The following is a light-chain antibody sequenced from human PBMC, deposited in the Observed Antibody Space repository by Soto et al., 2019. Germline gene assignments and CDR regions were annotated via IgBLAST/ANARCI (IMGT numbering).Light chain of an antibody. V-gene: IGLV2-14*01. CDR2: EAS. CDR3: SSYTGTNTHYV. J-gene: IGLJ1*01. Sequence: SVLAQPASMSGSPGQSITISCTGATLDVGASDYVFWYQQHPSKAPTLMIFEASNRPSGVSNRFSGSKSGYTASLTISGLQAEDEADYFCSSYTGTNTHYVFGTGTKVTVL. CDR1: TLDVGASDY.